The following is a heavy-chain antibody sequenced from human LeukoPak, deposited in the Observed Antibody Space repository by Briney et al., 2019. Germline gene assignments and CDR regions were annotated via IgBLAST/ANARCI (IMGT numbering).Heavy chain of an antibody. J-gene: IGHJ3*02. CDR2: IYTRGST. D-gene: IGHD2-15*01. V-gene: IGHV4-4*07. CDR3: ARGRYCSADICSGGDAFEI. Sequence: PSETLSLTCTVSRGSINNYYWSWIRQPAGKGLEWIGRIYTRGSTNYNPSLKSRVTMSVDTSKNQFSLKLSSVTAADTAVYYCARGRYCSADICSGGDAFEIWGQGTMVSVSS. CDR1: RGSINNYY.